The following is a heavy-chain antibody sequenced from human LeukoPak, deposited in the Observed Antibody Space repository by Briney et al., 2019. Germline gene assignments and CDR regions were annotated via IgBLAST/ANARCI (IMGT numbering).Heavy chain of an antibody. Sequence: PSETLSLTCTVSGGSTSSYYWSWIRQPPGKGLEWIGRIHASGTTNYDPSLKRRLTMSVDTSKNQFSLKLSSVTAADTAVYYCARDLHGGNSWFDYWGQGTLVTVSS. CDR1: GGSTSSYY. J-gene: IGHJ4*02. V-gene: IGHV4-4*07. CDR3: ARDLHGGNSWFDY. CDR2: IHASGTT. D-gene: IGHD4-23*01.